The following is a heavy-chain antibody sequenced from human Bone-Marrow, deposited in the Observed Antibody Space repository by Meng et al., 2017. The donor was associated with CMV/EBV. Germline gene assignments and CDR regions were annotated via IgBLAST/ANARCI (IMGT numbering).Heavy chain of an antibody. J-gene: IGHJ5*02. D-gene: IGHD4-23*01. CDR1: GFTFSSYG. V-gene: IGHV3-30*02. Sequence: GGSLRLSCAAPGFTFSSYGMHWVRQAPGKGLEWVAFIRYDGSNKYYADSVKGRFTISRDNSKNTLYLQMNSLRAEDTAVYYCARESYYGGNPSQDLWGQGTLVTVSS. CDR2: IRYDGSNK. CDR3: ARESYYGGNPSQDL.